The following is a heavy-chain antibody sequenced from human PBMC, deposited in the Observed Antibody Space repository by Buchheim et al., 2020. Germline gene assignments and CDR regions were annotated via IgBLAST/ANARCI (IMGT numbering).Heavy chain of an antibody. J-gene: IGHJ4*02. V-gene: IGHV1-2*02. CDR3: ARVAYGDCHVGSYFDY. CDR2: INPNSGGT. Sequence: QVQLVQSGAEVKKPGASAKVSCKASGYTFTDYYIHWVRQAPGQGLEWMGWINPNSGGTNYAQKFQGRVTMTRDTSISTAYMELSRLTSDDTAMYYCARVAYGDCHVGSYFDYWGQGSL. CDR1: GYTFTDYY. D-gene: IGHD4-17*01.